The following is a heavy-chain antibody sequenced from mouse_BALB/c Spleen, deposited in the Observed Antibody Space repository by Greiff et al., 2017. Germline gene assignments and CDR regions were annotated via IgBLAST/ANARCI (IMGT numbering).Heavy chain of an antibody. CDR1: SYTFTDYA. J-gene: IGHJ4*01. D-gene: IGHD2-2*01. CDR2: ISTYYGNT. Sequence: VQLQQSGPELVRPGVSVKISCKGSSYTFTDYAMHWVKQSHAKSLEWIGVISTYYGNTNYNQKFKGKATMTVDKSSSTAYMELARLTSEDSAVYYCARRGYDDAMDYWGQGTSVTGSS. V-gene: IGHV1-67*01. CDR3: ARRGYDDAMDY.